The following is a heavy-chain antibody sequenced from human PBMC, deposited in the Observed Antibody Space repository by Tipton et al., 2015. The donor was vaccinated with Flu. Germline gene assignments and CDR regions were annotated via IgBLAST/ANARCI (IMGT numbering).Heavy chain of an antibody. CDR1: GGSISGYY. Sequence: TLSLTCTVSGGSISGYYWTWIRQPPGKGLEWIGYIYYSGSTNYNPSLKSRVTISVDTSKNQFSLKLSSVTAADTAVYYCAREKDSSGSEYFQHWGQGTLVTVSS. D-gene: IGHD6-19*01. V-gene: IGHV4-59*01. J-gene: IGHJ1*01. CDR2: IYYSGST. CDR3: AREKDSSGSEYFQH.